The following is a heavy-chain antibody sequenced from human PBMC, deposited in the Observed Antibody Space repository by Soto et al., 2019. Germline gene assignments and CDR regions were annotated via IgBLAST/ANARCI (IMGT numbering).Heavy chain of an antibody. Sequence: QLQVQESGPGLVKPSETLSLTCTVSSGSISSGRYYWGWIRQPPGKGLEWIGSLYFSGNTYYNPSLKSRVTIAVDTSKNQSSLKLSSVTAADTAVYYCARHGTYYYDSSGYSRRWFDPWGQGTLVTVSS. CDR3: ARHGTYYYDSSGYSRRWFDP. V-gene: IGHV4-39*01. J-gene: IGHJ5*02. CDR2: LYFSGNT. CDR1: SGSISSGRYY. D-gene: IGHD3-22*01.